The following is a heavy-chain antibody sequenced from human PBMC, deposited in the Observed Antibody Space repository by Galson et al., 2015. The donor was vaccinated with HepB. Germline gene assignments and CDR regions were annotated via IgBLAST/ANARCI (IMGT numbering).Heavy chain of an antibody. CDR1: GYSFANYW. J-gene: IGHJ4*02. Sequence: QSGAEVKKPGESLKISCKGSGYSFANYWIGWVRQMPGKGLEWMGIIYPGDSDTRYSPSFQGQVTISADKSISTAYLQWSSLKASDTAMYYCARRGYCSGGSCYPFDYWGQGTLVTVSS. V-gene: IGHV5-51*01. D-gene: IGHD2-15*01. CDR2: IYPGDSDT. CDR3: ARRGYCSGGSCYPFDY.